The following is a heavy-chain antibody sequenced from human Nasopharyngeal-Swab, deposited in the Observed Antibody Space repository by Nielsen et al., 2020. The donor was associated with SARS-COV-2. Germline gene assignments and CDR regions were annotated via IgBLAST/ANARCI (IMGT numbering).Heavy chain of an antibody. Sequence: GESLKISCAASGFTFSSYAMSWVRQAPGKGLEWVGRIKSKTDGGTTDYAAPVKGRFTISRDDSKNTLYLQMNSLKTEDTAVYYCTTDSRFLEWLKFYYYGMDVWGQGTTVTVSS. V-gene: IGHV3-15*01. CDR3: TTDSRFLEWLKFYYYGMDV. D-gene: IGHD3-3*01. CDR1: GFTFSSYA. CDR2: IKSKTDGGTT. J-gene: IGHJ6*02.